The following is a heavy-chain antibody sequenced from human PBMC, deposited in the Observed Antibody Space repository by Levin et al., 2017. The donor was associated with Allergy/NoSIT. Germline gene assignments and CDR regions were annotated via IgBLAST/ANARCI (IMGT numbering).Heavy chain of an antibody. J-gene: IGHJ6*03. CDR1: GGSFSGYY. D-gene: IGHD1-1*01. V-gene: IGHV4-59*01. Sequence: PSETLSLTCTVSGGSFSGYYWSWIRQPPGKGLEWIGYIYYSGSTNYNPSPKSRVSISLDTSKNQFSLKLSSVTAADAAVYYCARDHRTQLRQGYYYYMDGWGKGTTVTVSS. CDR3: ARDHRTQLRQGYYYYMDG. CDR2: IYYSGST.